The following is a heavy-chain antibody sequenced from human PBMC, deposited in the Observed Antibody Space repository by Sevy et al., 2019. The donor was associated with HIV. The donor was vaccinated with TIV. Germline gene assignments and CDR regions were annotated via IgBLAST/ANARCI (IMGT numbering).Heavy chain of an antibody. Sequence: ASVKVSCKVSGHTLTEFSMHWVRQAPGKGLEWMGTFDPEGGKRVHAQNFQGRVTMTEDTSTDTAYMELSSLRSEDTAVYYCTTTKDYYDSSGYPFDYWGQGTLVTVSS. J-gene: IGHJ4*02. CDR2: FDPEGGKR. V-gene: IGHV1-24*01. CDR3: TTTKDYYDSSGYPFDY. D-gene: IGHD3-22*01. CDR1: GHTLTEFS.